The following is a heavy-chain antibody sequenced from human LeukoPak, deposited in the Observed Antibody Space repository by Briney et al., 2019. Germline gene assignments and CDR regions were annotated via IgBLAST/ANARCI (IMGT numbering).Heavy chain of an antibody. J-gene: IGHJ3*02. CDR3: ARAKRNGFDI. CDR2: ISYDGSNK. V-gene: IGHV3-30*04. CDR1: GFTFSSYA. Sequence: PGRSLRLSCAASGFTFSSYAMHWVRQAPGKGLEWVAVISYDGSNKYYADSVKGRFTISRDNSKNTLNLQMNSLRAEDTAVYYCARAKRNGFDIWGQGTMVTVSS.